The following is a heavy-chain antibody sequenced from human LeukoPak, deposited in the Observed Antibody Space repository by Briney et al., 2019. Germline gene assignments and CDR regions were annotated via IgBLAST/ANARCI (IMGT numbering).Heavy chain of an antibody. CDR2: IKQDGSEK. CDR3: ARVQGSSGPGIFDY. CDR1: GFTVSNYW. J-gene: IGHJ4*02. D-gene: IGHD6-19*01. V-gene: IGHV3-7*01. Sequence: GGSLRLSCAASGFTVSNYWMSWVRQAPGKGLEWVADIKQDGSEKYYVDSVKGRFTISRDNAKISLYLQMNSLRAEDTAVYYCARVQGSSGPGIFDYWGQGTLVTVSS.